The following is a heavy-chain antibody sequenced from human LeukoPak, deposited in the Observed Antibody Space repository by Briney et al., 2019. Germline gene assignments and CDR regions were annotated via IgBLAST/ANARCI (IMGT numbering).Heavy chain of an antibody. J-gene: IGHJ4*02. CDR2: IYYSGST. D-gene: IGHD2-2*01. Sequence: PSETLSLTCTVSGGSISSYYWSWIRQPPGKGLEWIGYIYYSGSTNYNPSLKSRVTMSVDTSKNQFSLKLSSVTAADTAVYYCARDCSSTSCPLGNFDYWGQGTLVTVSS. V-gene: IGHV4-59*12. CDR3: ARDCSSTSCPLGNFDY. CDR1: GGSISSYY.